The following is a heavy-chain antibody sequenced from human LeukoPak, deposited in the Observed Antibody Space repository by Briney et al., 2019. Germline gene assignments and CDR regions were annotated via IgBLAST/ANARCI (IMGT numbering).Heavy chain of an antibody. CDR2: IYTSGST. J-gene: IGHJ4*02. CDR3: ARNSCPSGSCYDNRGYFDY. V-gene: IGHV4-61*02. D-gene: IGHD2-15*01. Sequence: SETLSLTCTVSGGSISSGTYYGSWIRQPAGKGLEWIGRIYTSGSTNYNPSLKSRITISVDTSKTQFSLKLSSVTAADTAVYYCARNSCPSGSCYDNRGYFDYWGQGTLVTVSS. CDR1: GGSISSGTYY.